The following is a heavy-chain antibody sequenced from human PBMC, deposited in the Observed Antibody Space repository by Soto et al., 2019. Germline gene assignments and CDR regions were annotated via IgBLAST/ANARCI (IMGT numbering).Heavy chain of an antibody. CDR3: ARGSGSGSYLPYYYYYGMDV. Sequence: SETLSLTCTVSGGSISSYYWSWIRQPPGKGLEWIGYIYCSGSTNYNPSLKSRVTISVDTSKNQFSLKLSSVTAADTAVYYCARGSGSGSYLPYYYYYGMDVWGQGTTVTVSS. CDR2: IYCSGST. J-gene: IGHJ6*02. D-gene: IGHD3-10*01. CDR1: GGSISSYY. V-gene: IGHV4-59*01.